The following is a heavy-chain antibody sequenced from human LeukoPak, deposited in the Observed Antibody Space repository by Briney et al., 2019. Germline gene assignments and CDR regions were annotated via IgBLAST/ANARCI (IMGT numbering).Heavy chain of an antibody. CDR1: GFTFITYS. CDR2: ISSSSSYI. V-gene: IGHV3-21*01. J-gene: IGHJ4*02. D-gene: IGHD5-18*01. CDR3: ASATNVDTAMVGY. Sequence: GGSLRLSCAASGFTFITYSMNWVRQAPGKGLEWVSSISSSSSYIYYADSVRGRFTISRDNPKNSLYLQMNSLRAEDTAVYYCASATNVDTAMVGYWGQGTLVTVSS.